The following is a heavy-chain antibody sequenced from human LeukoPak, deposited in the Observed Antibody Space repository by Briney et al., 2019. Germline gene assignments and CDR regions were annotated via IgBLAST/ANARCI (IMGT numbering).Heavy chain of an antibody. CDR2: INHSGST. Sequence: SETLSLTCAVHGGSFSGYYWSWIRQPPGKGLEWIGEINHSGSTNYNPSLKSRVTISVDTSKNQFSLKLSSVTAADTAVYYYARGIPPRYMVRGVKKYNWFDPWGQGTLVTVSS. J-gene: IGHJ5*02. D-gene: IGHD3-10*01. V-gene: IGHV4-34*01. CDR1: GGSFSGYY. CDR3: ARGIPPRYMVRGVKKYNWFDP.